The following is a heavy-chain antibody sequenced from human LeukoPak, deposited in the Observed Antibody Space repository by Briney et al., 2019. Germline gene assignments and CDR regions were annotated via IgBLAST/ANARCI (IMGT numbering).Heavy chain of an antibody. V-gene: IGHV3-7*05. CDR3: SRDKWLYSNV. J-gene: IGHJ1*01. CDR2: IKRDGSEK. Sequence: GGSLRLSCVASGLSVSSNYMSWVRQAPGKGLEWVANIKRDGSEKNYVDSVKGRFIISWDNAKGSLSLQMNSLRAEDTAVYYCSRDKWLYSNVGGQGTLVTVAS. D-gene: IGHD2-15*01. CDR1: GLSVSSNY.